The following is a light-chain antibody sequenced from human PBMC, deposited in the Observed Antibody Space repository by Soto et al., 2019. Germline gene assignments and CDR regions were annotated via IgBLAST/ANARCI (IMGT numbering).Light chain of an antibody. J-gene: IGKJ2*01. CDR1: QNINTY. CDR2: AAS. CDR3: HQTFNTPRT. Sequence: DLQMTQSPSSLSASVGERVSITCRASQNINTYLNWYQQAPGRAPKLLIYAASALQRGVPSRFSGSGSGTEFILTINSLQPEDFATYYCHQTFNTPRTFGQGTKLEI. V-gene: IGKV1-39*01.